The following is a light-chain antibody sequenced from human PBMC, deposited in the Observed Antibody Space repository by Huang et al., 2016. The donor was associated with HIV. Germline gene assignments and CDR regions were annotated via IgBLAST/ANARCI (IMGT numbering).Light chain of an antibody. CDR1: QSVGGY. CDR3: QLRTNRPPRYT. Sequence: EIVLTQSPATLSLSPVERATLSCRAGQSVGGYLAWYQQKPGQAPRLLIYNAFNRAAGIPARFSGSGSETDFTFTISSLEPEDFAIYYCQLRTNRPPRYTFGQGTKLEI. V-gene: IGKV3-11*01. J-gene: IGKJ2*01. CDR2: NAF.